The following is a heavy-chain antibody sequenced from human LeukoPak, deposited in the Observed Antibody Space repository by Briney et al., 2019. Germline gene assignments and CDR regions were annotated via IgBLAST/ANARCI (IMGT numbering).Heavy chain of an antibody. CDR2: ISYDGSNK. D-gene: IGHD6-13*01. CDR1: GFTFSSYG. CDR3: AKIKGSSWYLSGTEYFQH. V-gene: IGHV3-30*18. Sequence: GRSLRLSSAASGFTFSSYGMHWVRQAPGKGLEWVAVISYDGSNKYYADSVKGRFTISRDNSKNTLYLQMNSLRAEDTAVYYCAKIKGSSWYLSGTEYFQHWGQGTLVTVSS. J-gene: IGHJ1*01.